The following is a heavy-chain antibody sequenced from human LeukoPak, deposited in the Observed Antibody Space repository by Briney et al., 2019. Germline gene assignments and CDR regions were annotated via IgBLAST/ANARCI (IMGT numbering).Heavy chain of an antibody. J-gene: IGHJ4*02. D-gene: IGHD4-11*01. CDR2: IYYSGST. Sequence: PSETLSLTCTVSGDSISSSNYYWGWIRQPPGKGLEWIGNIYYSGSTYYNPSLKSRLTILQDTSKNQFSLKLSSVTAADTAVYYCAREYSNYVYYDYWGQGTLVTVSS. CDR3: AREYSNYVYYDY. V-gene: IGHV4-39*07. CDR1: GDSISSSNYY.